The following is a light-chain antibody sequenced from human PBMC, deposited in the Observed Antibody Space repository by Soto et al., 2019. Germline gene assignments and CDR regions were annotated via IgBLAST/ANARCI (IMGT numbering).Light chain of an antibody. Sequence: EIVLTQSPATLSLSPGERATLSCRASQSVGSFLAWYQQKSGQAPRLLLYDASNRAPGIPARFSGSGSGTYFTLTISSLEPEDFAVYYCQHRNNWLGTFGPGTKVDIK. J-gene: IGKJ3*01. CDR1: QSVGSF. CDR2: DAS. CDR3: QHRNNWLGT. V-gene: IGKV3-11*01.